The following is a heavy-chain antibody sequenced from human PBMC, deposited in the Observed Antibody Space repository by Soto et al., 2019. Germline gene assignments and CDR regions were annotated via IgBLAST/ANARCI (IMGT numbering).Heavy chain of an antibody. CDR3: ARVGYYGDYVYFDY. V-gene: IGHV1-2*02. CDR1: VYTFTGYY. CDR2: IKSNSGDT. J-gene: IGHJ4*02. D-gene: IGHD4-17*01. Sequence: ASVKVSCKASVYTFTGYYIHWVRQAPGQGLEWMGWIKSNSGDTKYAQKFQGRVTITRDTSISTAYMELSRLRSDDTAMYYCARVGYYGDYVYFDYWGQGTLVTVSS.